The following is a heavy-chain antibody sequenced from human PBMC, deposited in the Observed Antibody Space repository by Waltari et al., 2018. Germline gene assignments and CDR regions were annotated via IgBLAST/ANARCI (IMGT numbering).Heavy chain of an antibody. J-gene: IGHJ6*02. CDR3: ARDLLGTAMGGMDV. CDR1: GGSISSYY. CDR2: IYYSGST. V-gene: IGHV4-59*01. Sequence: QVQLQESGPGLVKPSETLSLTCTVSGGSISSYYWSWIRQPPGKGLEWIGYIYYSGSTNYNPSLNRRVTISVDTSKNQFSLKLSSVTAADTAVYYCARDLLGTAMGGMDVWGQGTTVTVSS. D-gene: IGHD5-18*01.